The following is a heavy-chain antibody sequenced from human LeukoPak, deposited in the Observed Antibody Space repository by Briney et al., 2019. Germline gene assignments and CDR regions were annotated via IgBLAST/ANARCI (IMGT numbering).Heavy chain of an antibody. CDR3: ARGVYTFDI. CDR1: GFTFSSYN. CDR2: ISSRSGAI. Sequence: GRSLRLSCAASGFTFSSYNMNWVRQAPGKGLEWVSYISSRSGAIYYADSVKGRFTISRDNAKNSLYLQMNSLRDEDTAVYYCARGVYTFDIWGQGTMVTVSS. J-gene: IGHJ3*02. D-gene: IGHD6-6*01. V-gene: IGHV3-48*02.